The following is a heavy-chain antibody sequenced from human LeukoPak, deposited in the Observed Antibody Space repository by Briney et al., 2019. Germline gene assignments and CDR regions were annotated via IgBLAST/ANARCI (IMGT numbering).Heavy chain of an antibody. J-gene: IGHJ4*02. CDR1: GGSIGTSSYF. D-gene: IGHD6-13*01. CDR2: VFYRGNT. Sequence: SETLSLTCSVSGGSIGTSSYFWGWIRQPPGKGLEWIVSVFYRGNTYYNSSLKSRVTISVDTSKNQFSLKLTSVTAADTALYYCARQAGVNKFWYFDYWGQGSLVTVSS. V-gene: IGHV4-39*01. CDR3: ARQAGVNKFWYFDY.